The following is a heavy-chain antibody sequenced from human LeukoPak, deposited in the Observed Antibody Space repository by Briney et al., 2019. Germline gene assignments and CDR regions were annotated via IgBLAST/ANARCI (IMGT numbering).Heavy chain of an antibody. D-gene: IGHD2-2*02. Sequence: SVKVSCKASGGTFSSYAISWVRQAPGQGLEWMGGIIPIFGTANYAQKFQGRVTITTDESTSTAYMELSSLRSEDTAVYHCARRGCTSCYTSWFDPWGQGTLVTVSS. J-gene: IGHJ5*02. CDR3: ARRGCTSCYTSWFDP. V-gene: IGHV1-69*05. CDR1: GGTFSSYA. CDR2: IIPIFGTA.